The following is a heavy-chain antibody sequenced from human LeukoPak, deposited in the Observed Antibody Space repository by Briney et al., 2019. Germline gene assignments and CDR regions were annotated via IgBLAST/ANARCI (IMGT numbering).Heavy chain of an antibody. CDR1: GGSFSGYY. D-gene: IGHD3-22*01. J-gene: IGHJ4*02. CDR2: IYYSGST. CDR3: ARGGYYGHSGNFDY. Sequence: SETLSLTCAVYGGSFSGYYWSWIRQHPGKGLEWIGYIYYSGSTYYNPSLKSRVTISVDTSKNQFSLKLSSVTAADTAVYYCARGGYYGHSGNFDYWGQGTLVTVSS. V-gene: IGHV4-31*11.